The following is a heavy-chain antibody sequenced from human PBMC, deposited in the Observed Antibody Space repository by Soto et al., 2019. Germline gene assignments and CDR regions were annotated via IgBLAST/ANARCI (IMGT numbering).Heavy chain of an antibody. V-gene: IGHV1-69*01. J-gene: IGHJ6*02. CDR1: GGTFSSYA. CDR2: IIPIFGTA. Sequence: QVQLVQSGAEVKKPGSSVKVSCKASGGTFSSYAISWVRQAPGQGLEWMGGIIPIFGTANYAQKFQGRVTITADESTSTAYMELSSLRSEDTAVYYYARGKNRYYDSSGWDYYYGMDVWGQGTTVTVSS. D-gene: IGHD3-22*01. CDR3: ARGKNRYYDSSGWDYYYGMDV.